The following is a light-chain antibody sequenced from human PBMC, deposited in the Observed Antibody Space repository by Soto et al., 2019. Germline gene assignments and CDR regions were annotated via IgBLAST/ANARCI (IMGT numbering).Light chain of an antibody. CDR3: QHYNSYSEA. V-gene: IGKV1-5*03. Sequence: DIQMTQSPSTLSGSVGDRVTITCRASQTISSWLAWYQQKPGKAPKLLLYKASTLTSGVPSRFSGSGSGTEFTLTISSLQPDDFATYYCQHYNSYSEAFGQGTKVELK. J-gene: IGKJ1*01. CDR2: KAS. CDR1: QTISSW.